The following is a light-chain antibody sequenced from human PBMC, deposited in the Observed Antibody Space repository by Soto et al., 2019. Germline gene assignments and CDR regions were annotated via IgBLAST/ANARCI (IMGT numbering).Light chain of an antibody. V-gene: IGKV3-15*01. CDR2: GAS. Sequence: EIVMTQSPATLSVSPGERATLSCSASQSGSSNLAWYQQKPGQAPRLLIYGASTRATGIPARFSGSGSGTEFTLTISSLQSEDFAVYYCQQYYNWPGTFGQGTKVEIK. J-gene: IGKJ1*01. CDR3: QQYYNWPGT. CDR1: QSGSSN.